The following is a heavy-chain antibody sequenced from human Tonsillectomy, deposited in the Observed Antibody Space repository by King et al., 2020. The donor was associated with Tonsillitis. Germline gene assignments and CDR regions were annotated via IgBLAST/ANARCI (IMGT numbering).Heavy chain of an antibody. Sequence: VQLVESGGGVVQPGRSLRLSCAASGFTFSSYGMHWVRQAPGKGLEWVAVIWYDGSNKYYADSVKGRFTISRDNSKNTLYQQMNSLRAEDSAVYYCARDAWLGGTAYSFDAWGQGTLVTVSS. CDR2: IWYDGSNK. CDR3: ARDAWLGGTAYSFDA. V-gene: IGHV3-33*08. CDR1: GFTFSSYG. D-gene: IGHD3-10*01. J-gene: IGHJ4*02.